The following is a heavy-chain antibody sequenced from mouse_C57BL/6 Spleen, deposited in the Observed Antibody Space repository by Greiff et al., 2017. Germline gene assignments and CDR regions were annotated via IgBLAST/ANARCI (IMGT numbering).Heavy chain of an antibody. V-gene: IGHV1-4*01. Sequence: VKLQESGAELARPGASVKMSCKASGYTFTSYTMHWVKQRPGQGLEWIGYINPSSGYTKYNQKFKDKATLTADKSSSTAYMQLSSLTSEDSAVYYCARAYGSSGYFDVWGTGTTVTVSS. CDR3: ARAYGSSGYFDV. J-gene: IGHJ1*03. CDR1: GYTFTSYT. D-gene: IGHD1-1*01. CDR2: INPSSGYT.